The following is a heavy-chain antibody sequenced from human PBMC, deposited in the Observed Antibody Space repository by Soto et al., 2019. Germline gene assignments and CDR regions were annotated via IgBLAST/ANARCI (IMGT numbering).Heavy chain of an antibody. CDR1: GYTFTSYG. D-gene: IGHD2-2*01. CDR3: ARLGGYCTITSCYGYYGMDV. J-gene: IGHJ6*02. V-gene: IGHV1-18*01. CDR2: MGTYNGNT. Sequence: GASVKLSCKASGYTFTSYGTSWVRQAPGQGLEWMGWMGTYNGNTDYGQKFQGRVTMTTETPTSTAYMELRSLRSDDTAVYYCARLGGYCTITSCYGYYGMDVWGQGTTVTVSS.